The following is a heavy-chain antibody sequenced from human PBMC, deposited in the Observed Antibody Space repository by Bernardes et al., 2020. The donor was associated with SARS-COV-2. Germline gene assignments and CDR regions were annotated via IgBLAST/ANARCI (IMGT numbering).Heavy chain of an antibody. V-gene: IGHV2-5*02. CDR3: AHTGALVQGVIIRGNWFDP. Sequence: SGPTLVKPTQTLTLACTFSGLSLSTSGVGVGWIRQPPGKALEWLALIYWDDDKRYSPSLKRRLTITKDTSKNHVVLTMTNMDPVDTATYYCAHTGALVQGVIIRGNWFDPWGQGTLVTVSS. CDR1: GLSLSTSGVG. CDR2: IYWDDDK. D-gene: IGHD3-10*01. J-gene: IGHJ5*02.